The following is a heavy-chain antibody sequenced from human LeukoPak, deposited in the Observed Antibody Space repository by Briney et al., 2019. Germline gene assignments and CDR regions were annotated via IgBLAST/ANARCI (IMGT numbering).Heavy chain of an antibody. V-gene: IGHV3-64D*09. D-gene: IGHD6-19*01. Sequence: PGGSLRLSCSASGFTSSSCAMHWVRQAPRMGLEYVSGINDHGDTTHYGDSVRGRVTISRDDSKNTVHLQMSSLRAEDTAVYYCVKDLSGWYSFDYWGQGTLATVSS. CDR2: INDHGDTT. CDR3: VKDLSGWYSFDY. CDR1: GFTSSSCA. J-gene: IGHJ4*02.